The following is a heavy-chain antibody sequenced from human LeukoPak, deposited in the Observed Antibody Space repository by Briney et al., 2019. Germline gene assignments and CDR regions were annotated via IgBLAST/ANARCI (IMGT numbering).Heavy chain of an antibody. CDR3: ARGPFGVTPARYYFDS. CDR2: IHYGGNT. D-gene: IGHD3-10*01. V-gene: IGHV4-39*07. J-gene: IGHJ4*02. Sequence: SETLSLTCTVSGGSVNNTSYYWGWIRQPPGKGLEWIRSIHYGGNTYFNPSLKTRVTISVDTSTNQFSLKLTSVTAADTAVYYCARGPFGVTPARYYFDSWGQGTLVTVSS. CDR1: GGSVNNTSYY.